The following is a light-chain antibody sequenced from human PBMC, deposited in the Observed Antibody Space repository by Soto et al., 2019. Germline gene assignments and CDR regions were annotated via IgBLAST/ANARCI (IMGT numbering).Light chain of an antibody. V-gene: IGKV3D-15*02. CDR1: QSVSSN. J-gene: IGKJ3*01. Sequence: ETVMTQSPATLSVSPGERATLSCRASQSVSSNLAWYQQKPGQAPRLLIYGASNRATDIPDRFNGSGSGTDFALTISRLEPEDFAVYFCQQYDASPLTFGPGTKVDIK. CDR3: QQYDASPLT. CDR2: GAS.